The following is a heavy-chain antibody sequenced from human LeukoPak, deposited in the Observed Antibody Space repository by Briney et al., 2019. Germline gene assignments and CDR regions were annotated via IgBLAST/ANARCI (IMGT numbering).Heavy chain of an antibody. CDR3: ARPYGSGRRWSDP. CDR2: ISSSSSTI. J-gene: IGHJ5*02. V-gene: IGHV3-48*01. D-gene: IGHD3-10*01. CDR1: GFTFSSYS. Sequence: GGSLRLSCAASGFTFSSYSMNWVRQAPGKGLEWVSYISSSSSTIYYADSVKGRFTISRDNAKNSLYLQMNSLRAEDTAVYYCARPYGSGRRWSDPWGQGTLVTVSS.